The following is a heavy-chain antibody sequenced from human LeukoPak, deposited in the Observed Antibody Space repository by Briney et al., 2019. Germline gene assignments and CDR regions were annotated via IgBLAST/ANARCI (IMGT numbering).Heavy chain of an antibody. J-gene: IGHJ4*02. CDR1: GGSINSYY. CDR2: IYYSGST. CDR3: ARDPQLGPFDY. V-gene: IGHV4-59*12. Sequence: PSETLSLTCTVSGGSINSYYWSWIRQPPGEGLEWIGYIYYSGSTNYNPSLKSRVTMSVDTSKKQFSLKLSSVTAADTAVYYCARDPQLGPFDYWGQGTLVTVSS. D-gene: IGHD6-6*01.